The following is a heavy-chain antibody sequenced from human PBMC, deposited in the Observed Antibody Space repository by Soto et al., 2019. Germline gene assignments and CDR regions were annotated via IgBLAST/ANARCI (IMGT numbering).Heavy chain of an antibody. CDR3: ARMATFGSLNWFDP. CDR2: IYSGGST. Sequence: GSLRLSCAASGFTVSSNYMSWVRQAPGKGLEWVSVIYSGGSTYYADSVKGRFTMTRDISIATAYMELSSLRSDDTAIYYCARMATFGSLNWFDPWGQGTLVTVSS. CDR1: GFTVSSNY. J-gene: IGHJ5*02. V-gene: IGHV3-53*05. D-gene: IGHD3-16*01.